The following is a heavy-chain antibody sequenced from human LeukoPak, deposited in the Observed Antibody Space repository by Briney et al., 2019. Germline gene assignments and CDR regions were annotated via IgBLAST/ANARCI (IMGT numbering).Heavy chain of an antibody. CDR2: IYHSGST. J-gene: IGHJ4*02. D-gene: IGHD6-13*01. Sequence: SETLSLTCTVSGGSFSSGGYYWSWIRQPPGKGLEWIGYIYHSGSTYYNPSLKRRVTISVDRSKNQFTLKLSSVTAADTAVYYCAGLAAAGHFDYWGQGTLVTVSS. V-gene: IGHV4-30-2*01. CDR1: GGSFSSGGYY. CDR3: AGLAAAGHFDY.